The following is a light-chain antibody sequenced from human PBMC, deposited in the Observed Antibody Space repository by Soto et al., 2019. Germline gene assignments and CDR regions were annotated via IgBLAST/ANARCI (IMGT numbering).Light chain of an antibody. CDR3: AAWDDSLSGRYV. Sequence: QSVLTQTHSASGTPGPRVTISCSGRSSNIGSNYVYWYQQLPGTAPKLLIHRNNQRPSGVPDRFSGSKSGTSASLAISGLRSEDEADYYCAAWDDSLSGRYVFGTGTKLTVL. CDR1: SSNIGSNY. V-gene: IGLV1-47*01. J-gene: IGLJ1*01. CDR2: RNN.